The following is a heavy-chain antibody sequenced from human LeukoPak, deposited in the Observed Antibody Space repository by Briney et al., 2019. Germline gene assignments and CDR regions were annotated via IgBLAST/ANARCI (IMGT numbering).Heavy chain of an antibody. D-gene: IGHD4-23*01. CDR2: IIPIFGTA. CDR1: GGTFSSYA. CDR3: ARDKDYGGNLYAFDI. V-gene: IGHV1-69*06. Sequence: SVKVSCKASGGTFSSYAISWVRQAPGQGLEWMGGIIPIFGTANYAQKFQGRVTITADKSTTTAYMELSSLRSGDTAVYYCARDKDYGGNLYAFDIWGQGTMVTVSS. J-gene: IGHJ3*02.